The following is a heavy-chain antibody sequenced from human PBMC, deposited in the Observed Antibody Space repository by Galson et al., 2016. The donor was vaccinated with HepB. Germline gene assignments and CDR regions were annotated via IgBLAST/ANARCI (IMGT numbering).Heavy chain of an antibody. V-gene: IGHV4-39*01. CDR3: ARTAARLYFDF. Sequence: SETLSLTCAVSGDSISSNSVYWGWIRQPPGKGLEWIGSIYSSEHTFYTPSLKSRVAISVDTSNNPFSLKLSSVTAADTAVYFCARTAARLYFDFWGQGTLVTVSP. CDR1: GDSISSNSVY. CDR2: IYSSEHT. D-gene: IGHD6-6*01. J-gene: IGHJ4*01.